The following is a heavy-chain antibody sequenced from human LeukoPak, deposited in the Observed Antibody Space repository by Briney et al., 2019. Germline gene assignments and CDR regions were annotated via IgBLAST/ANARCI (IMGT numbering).Heavy chain of an antibody. CDR3: AKDRDFWSGYPDY. D-gene: IGHD3-3*01. V-gene: IGHV3-23*01. CDR1: GFTFSSYA. J-gene: IGHJ4*02. Sequence: GGSLRLSCAASGFTFSSYAMSWVRQAPGKGLEWVSAISGSGGSTYYADSVKGRFTISRDNSKNTLYLQTNSLRAEDTAVYYCAKDRDFWSGYPDYWGQGTLVTVSS. CDR2: ISGSGGST.